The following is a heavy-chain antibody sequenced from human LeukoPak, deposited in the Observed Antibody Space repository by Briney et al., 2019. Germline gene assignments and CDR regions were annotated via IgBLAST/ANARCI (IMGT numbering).Heavy chain of an antibody. CDR1: GFTFSTYW. J-gene: IGHJ4*02. D-gene: IGHD2-2*01. V-gene: IGHV3-7*03. CDR3: AKGLNIVVVPAAIFDY. Sequence: GGSLRLSCAASGFTFSTYWMSWVRQAPGKGLEWVANIKQDGSEKNYVDSVKGRFTISRGNTKNSVYLQMNSLRAEDTAVYYCAKGLNIVVVPAAIFDYWGQGTLVTVSS. CDR2: IKQDGSEK.